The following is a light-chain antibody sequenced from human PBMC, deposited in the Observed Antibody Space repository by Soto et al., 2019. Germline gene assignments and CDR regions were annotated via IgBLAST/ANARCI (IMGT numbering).Light chain of an antibody. CDR1: QSISSY. CDR3: QQYNNWPRTT. J-gene: IGKJ5*01. CDR2: GTS. V-gene: IGKV3-15*01. Sequence: EFETTQSTVCRSMPQGQRATLYCRASQSISSYLAWYQQKPGQAPRLLIYGTSTRATGIPARFSGSGSGTEFTLTISSLQPEDFAVYYCQQYNNWPRTTFGQGTRLEIK.